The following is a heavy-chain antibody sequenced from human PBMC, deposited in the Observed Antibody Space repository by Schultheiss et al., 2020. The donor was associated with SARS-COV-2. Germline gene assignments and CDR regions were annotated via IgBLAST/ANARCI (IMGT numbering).Heavy chain of an antibody. V-gene: IGHV3-11*04. CDR2: ISSSGSTI. CDR1: GFTFSDYY. Sequence: GGSLRLSCAASGFTFSDYYMSWIRQAPGKGLEWVSYISSSGSTIYYADSVKGRFTISRDNAKNSLYLQMNSLRAEDTAVYYCAKNKDYSNYLYYFDYWGQGTLVTVSS. D-gene: IGHD4-11*01. J-gene: IGHJ4*02. CDR3: AKNKDYSNYLYYFDY.